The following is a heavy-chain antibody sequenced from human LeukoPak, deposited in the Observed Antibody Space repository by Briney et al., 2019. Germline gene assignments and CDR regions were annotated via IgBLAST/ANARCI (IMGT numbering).Heavy chain of an antibody. V-gene: IGHV5-51*01. D-gene: IGHD3-3*01. CDR3: AGSIKLRFLEWSPVPDAFDI. J-gene: IGHJ3*02. CDR1: GYSFSSYW. Sequence: GESLKISCKGSGYSFSSYWIGWVRQMPGKGLEWMGIIYPGDSDTRYSPSFQGQVTISADKSINTAYLQWSSLKASDTAMYYCAGSIKLRFLEWSPVPDAFDIWGQGTMVTVSS. CDR2: IYPGDSDT.